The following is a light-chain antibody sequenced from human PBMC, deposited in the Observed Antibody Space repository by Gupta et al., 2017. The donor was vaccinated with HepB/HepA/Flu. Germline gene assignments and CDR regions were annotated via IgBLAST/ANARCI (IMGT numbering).Light chain of an antibody. CDR1: QSVATY. Sequence: DIQMTQSPSSLSASVGDRVTITSRAGQSVATYLHWYQQETGKAPRLLIYGASTLQSGVPPRFSGSGSGTDFTLTISSLQPEDFAIYYCQQSFSTPYTFGQGTKLEI. CDR3: QQSFSTPYT. V-gene: IGKV1-39*01. J-gene: IGKJ2*01. CDR2: GAS.